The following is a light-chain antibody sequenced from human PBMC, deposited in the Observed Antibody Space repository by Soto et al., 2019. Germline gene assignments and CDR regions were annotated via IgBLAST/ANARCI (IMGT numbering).Light chain of an antibody. J-gene: IGLJ2*01. CDR3: AAWDDSLNVV. Sequence: QSVLTQPPSASGTPGQRVTISCSGSSSNIGSNTVNWYQQLPGTAPKLLIYSNNQRPSGVPDRFSGSKSGTSASLAISGLQSEDEADYYCAAWDDSLNVVFGGGTKLIVL. CDR2: SNN. V-gene: IGLV1-44*01. CDR1: SSNIGSNT.